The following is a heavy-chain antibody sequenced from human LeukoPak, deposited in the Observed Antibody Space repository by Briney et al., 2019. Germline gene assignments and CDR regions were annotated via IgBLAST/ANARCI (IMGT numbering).Heavy chain of an antibody. J-gene: IGHJ4*02. CDR3: ARERQYYYDSTHYFGY. CDR1: GGTFSSYA. D-gene: IGHD3-22*01. V-gene: IGHV1-69*04. Sequence: SVKVFCKASGGTFSSYAISWVRQAPGQGLEWMGRIIPILGIANYAQKFQGRVTITADKSTSTAYMELSSLRSEDTAVYYCARERQYYYDSTHYFGYWGQGTLVTVSS. CDR2: IIPILGIA.